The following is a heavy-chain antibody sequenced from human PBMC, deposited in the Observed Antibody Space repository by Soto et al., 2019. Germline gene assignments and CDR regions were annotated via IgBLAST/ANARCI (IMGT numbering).Heavy chain of an antibody. Sequence: EVQLVESGGGLVQPGRSLRLSCAASGFSFEDYAMHWVRQVPGKGLEWVSGISWNGGTIYYADSVKGRFTTSRDNAKNSLYLQMNSLRAEDTAFYFCVKDIGFGDAFDIWGQGTMGTVSS. V-gene: IGHV3-9*01. D-gene: IGHD3-10*01. CDR3: VKDIGFGDAFDI. CDR2: ISWNGGTI. J-gene: IGHJ3*02. CDR1: GFSFEDYA.